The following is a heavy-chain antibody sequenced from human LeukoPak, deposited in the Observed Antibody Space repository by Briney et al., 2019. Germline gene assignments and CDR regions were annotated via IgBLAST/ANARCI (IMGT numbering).Heavy chain of an antibody. CDR2: IYPGDSDT. J-gene: IGHJ4*02. CDR1: GYKITSHW. V-gene: IGHV5-51*01. CDR3: ARHAYIFTKIAAANFDY. D-gene: IGHD6-13*01. Sequence: GESLKISCQASGYKITSHWIAWVRQMPGKSPEWMGIIYPGDSDTRYSPSFQGQVTISADKSISTAYLQWSSLKASDTAMYYCARHAYIFTKIAAANFDYWGQGTLVTVSS.